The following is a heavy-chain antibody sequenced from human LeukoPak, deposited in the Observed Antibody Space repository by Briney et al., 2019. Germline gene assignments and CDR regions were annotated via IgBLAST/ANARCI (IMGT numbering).Heavy chain of an antibody. CDR1: GFTVSTNY. CDR2: IYTGGST. J-gene: IGHJ4*02. Sequence: GGSLRLPCAASGFTVSTNYLSWVRQAPGKGLEWVSIIYTGGSTYYADSVKGRFIISRDNSKSTVYLQMNSLRGEDTAVYYCARMESTTVTAIDYWGQGTLVTVPS. V-gene: IGHV3-66*01. D-gene: IGHD4-17*01. CDR3: ARMESTTVTAIDY.